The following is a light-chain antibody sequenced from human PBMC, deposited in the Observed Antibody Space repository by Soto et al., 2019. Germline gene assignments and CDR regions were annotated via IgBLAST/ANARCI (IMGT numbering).Light chain of an antibody. CDR2: GAS. J-gene: IGKJ2*01. CDR1: QSVASN. CDR3: QQYHNWPPQYT. Sequence: EIVMTQSPASLSVSPGDGATLSCRASQSVASNVAWYQQKPGQGPRLLIHGASTRAAGVPARFSGSGSGTDFTLTISILQSEDVAVYYCQQYHNWPPQYTFGQGTKLQIK. V-gene: IGKV3-15*01.